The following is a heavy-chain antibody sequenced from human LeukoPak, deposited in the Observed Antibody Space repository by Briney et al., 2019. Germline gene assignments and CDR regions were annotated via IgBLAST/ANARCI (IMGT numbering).Heavy chain of an antibody. Sequence: GRSLRLSCAAYGFTFSSHAIDSVRQAPGKGLGWVEEISYYDDNLYYEDSVKGRLTNSSDNAKNTLYLQMNSLRAEDTAVYYCAKEGTGIHFDYWGQGTLVTVSS. J-gene: IGHJ4*02. CDR3: AKEGTGIHFDY. D-gene: IGHD1-1*01. V-gene: IGHV3-30-3*02. CDR1: GFTFSSHA. CDR2: ISYYDDNL.